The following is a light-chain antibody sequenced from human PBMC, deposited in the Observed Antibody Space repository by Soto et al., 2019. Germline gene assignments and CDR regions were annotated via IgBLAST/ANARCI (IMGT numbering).Light chain of an antibody. CDR1: SSDVGSYNL. Sequence: QSALTQPASVSGSPGQSITISCTGTSSDVGSYNLVSWYQHHPGKAPKLMIYEGSQRPSGVSNRFSGSKSGNTASLTISGLQAEDEADDYCCSYAGSSTPSYVFGSGTKLTVL. V-gene: IGLV2-23*01. CDR3: CSYAGSSTPSYV. CDR2: EGS. J-gene: IGLJ1*01.